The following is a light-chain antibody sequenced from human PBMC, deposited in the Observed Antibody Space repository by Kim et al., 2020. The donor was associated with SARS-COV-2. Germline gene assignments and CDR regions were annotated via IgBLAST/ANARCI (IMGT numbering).Light chain of an antibody. Sequence: DIQMTQSPSTLSASVGDRVTITCRARQSISSWLGWYQQKPGKAPKLLIYKASSLESGVPSRFSGSGSGTEFTLTISNLQPDDFAAYYCQQYNSYPYTFGQGTKLEI. CDR1: QSISSW. CDR3: QQYNSYPYT. CDR2: KAS. J-gene: IGKJ2*01. V-gene: IGKV1-5*03.